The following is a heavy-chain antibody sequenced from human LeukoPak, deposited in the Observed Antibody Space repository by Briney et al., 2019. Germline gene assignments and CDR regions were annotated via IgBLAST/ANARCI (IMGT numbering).Heavy chain of an antibody. V-gene: IGHV4-4*07. D-gene: IGHD4-11*01. J-gene: IGHJ4*02. Sequence: SETLSLTCTVSGGSISSYYWSWIRQPAGKGLGWIGRIYTSGSTNYNPSLKSRVTMSVDTSKNQFSLKLSSVTAADTAVYYCARGSTVTTYYYFDYWGQGTLVTVSS. CDR3: ARGSTVTTYYYFDY. CDR1: GGSISSYY. CDR2: IYTSGST.